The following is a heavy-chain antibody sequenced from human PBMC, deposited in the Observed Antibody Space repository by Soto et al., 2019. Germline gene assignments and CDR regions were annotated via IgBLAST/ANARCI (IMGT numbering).Heavy chain of an antibody. CDR1: GYTFTSYD. CDR2: MNPNSGNT. Sequence: ASVKVSCKASGYTFTSYDINWVRQATGQGLEWMGWMNPNSGNTGYAQKFQGRVTMTRNTSISTAYMELSSLRSEDTAVYCCARAGINYDILTGYYNPHYYYGMDVWGQGNTVTVSS. J-gene: IGHJ6*02. CDR3: ARAGINYDILTGYYNPHYYYGMDV. D-gene: IGHD3-9*01. V-gene: IGHV1-8*01.